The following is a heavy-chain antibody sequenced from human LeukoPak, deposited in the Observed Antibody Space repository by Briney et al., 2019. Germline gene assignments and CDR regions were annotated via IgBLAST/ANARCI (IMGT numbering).Heavy chain of an antibody. V-gene: IGHV3-53*01. D-gene: IGHD5-18*01. CDR1: GFTVSSNY. CDR3: ARAAEDTAMVYGSFTYYMDV. J-gene: IGHJ6*03. Sequence: GGSLRLSCAVSGFTVSSNYMSWVRQAPGKGLEWVSVIYSGGSTYYADSVKGRFTISRDNSKNTLYLQMNSLRAEDTAVYYCARAAEDTAMVYGSFTYYMDVWGKGTTVTVSS. CDR2: IYSGGST.